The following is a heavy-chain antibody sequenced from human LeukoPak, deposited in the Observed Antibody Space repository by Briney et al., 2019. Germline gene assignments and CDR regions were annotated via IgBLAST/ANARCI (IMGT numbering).Heavy chain of an antibody. CDR1: GFTFSSYG. CDR3: AKDRLAQYYYDSSFDY. V-gene: IGHV3-30*02. CDR2: IRYDGSNK. Sequence: PGGSLRLSCAASGFTFSSYGMHWVRQAPGKGLEWVAFIRYDGSNKYYADSVKGRFTISRDNSKNTLYLQMNSLRAEDTAVYYCAKDRLAQYYYDSSFDYWGQGTLVTVSS. J-gene: IGHJ4*02. D-gene: IGHD3-22*01.